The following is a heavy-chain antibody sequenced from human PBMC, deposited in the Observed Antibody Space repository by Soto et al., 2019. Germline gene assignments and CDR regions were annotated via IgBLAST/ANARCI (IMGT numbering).Heavy chain of an antibody. CDR2: IYPGDSDA. CDR3: ARQADYNILTGYFYYFDY. CDR1: GYSFTDYW. Sequence: EVQLVQSGPEVKKPGQALRISCKSSGYSFTDYWIGWVRQMPGKGLEWMGIIYPGDSDARYSPSFQGQVTISVDTSITTAFLRWNLLTASDTAMYYCARQADYNILTGYFYYFDYWGQGSLVTVSS. V-gene: IGHV5-51*01. D-gene: IGHD3-9*01. J-gene: IGHJ4*02.